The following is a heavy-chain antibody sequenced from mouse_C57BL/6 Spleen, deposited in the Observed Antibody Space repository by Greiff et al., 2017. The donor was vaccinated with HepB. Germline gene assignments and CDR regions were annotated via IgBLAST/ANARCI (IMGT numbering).Heavy chain of an antibody. CDR3: ARGSNPAWFAY. J-gene: IGHJ3*01. D-gene: IGHD2-5*01. CDR1: GYSFTGYY. CDR2: INPSTGGT. V-gene: IGHV1-42*01. Sequence: VQLQQSGPELVKPGASVKISCKASGYSFTGYYMNWVKQSPEKSLEWIGEINPSTGGTTYNQKFKAKATLTVDKSSNTAYMQLKSLTSEDSAVYYCARGSNPAWFAYWGQGTLVTVSA.